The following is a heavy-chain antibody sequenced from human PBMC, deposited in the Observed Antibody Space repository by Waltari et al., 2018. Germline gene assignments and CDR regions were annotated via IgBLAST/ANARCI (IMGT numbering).Heavy chain of an antibody. CDR2: ISSSGSTI. CDR1: GFTFSSYE. J-gene: IGHJ4*02. CDR3: AAYVVVVAATSRYFDY. V-gene: IGHV3-48*03. Sequence: EVQLVESGGGLVQPGGSLRLSCAASGFTFSSYEMNWVRQAPGKGLEWVSYISSSGSTIYYADSVKGRFTISRDNAKNSLYLQMNSLRAEDTAVYYCAAYVVVVAATSRYFDYWGQGTLVTVSS. D-gene: IGHD2-15*01.